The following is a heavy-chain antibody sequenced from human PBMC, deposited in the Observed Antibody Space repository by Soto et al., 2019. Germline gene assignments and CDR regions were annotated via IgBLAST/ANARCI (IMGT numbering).Heavy chain of an antibody. CDR3: ARYDVSSSPYGMDV. V-gene: IGHV4-30-4*01. CDR1: GGSISSGDYY. D-gene: IGHD6-13*01. J-gene: IGHJ6*02. CDR2: IYYSGST. Sequence: SETLSLTCTVSGGSISSGDYYWSCIGQPPGKGLEWIGYIYYSGSTYYNPSLKSRVTISVDTSKNQFSLKLSSVTAADTAVYYCARYDVSSSPYGMDVWGQGTTVTVSS.